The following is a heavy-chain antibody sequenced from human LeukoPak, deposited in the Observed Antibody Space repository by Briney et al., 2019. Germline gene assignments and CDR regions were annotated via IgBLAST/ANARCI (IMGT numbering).Heavy chain of an antibody. CDR2: ITSGSKYI. V-gene: IGHV3-21*01. J-gene: IGHJ4*02. Sequence: GGSLRLSCAASEFAFSSYSMNWFRQAPGKGLEWVASITSGSKYIFYADSVRGRFTISRDNAENSLFLLMKSLRADDTGVYFCARDEETVAGLNGFDLWGQGTLVTVSS. D-gene: IGHD6-19*01. CDR3: ARDEETVAGLNGFDL. CDR1: EFAFSSYS.